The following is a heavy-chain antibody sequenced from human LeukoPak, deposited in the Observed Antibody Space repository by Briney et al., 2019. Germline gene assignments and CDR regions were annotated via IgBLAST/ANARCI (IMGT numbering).Heavy chain of an antibody. V-gene: IGHV3-30*02. J-gene: IGHJ3*02. CDR2: IRYDGSNK. CDR3: AKDRDDYVWGSYLGAFDI. CDR1: GFTFSSYG. D-gene: IGHD3-16*01. Sequence: GGSLRLSCAASGFTFSSYGMHWVRQAPGKGLEWVAFIRYDGSNKYYADSVKGRFTISRDNAKNSLYLQMNSLRAEDTAVFYCAKDRDDYVWGSYLGAFDIWGQGTMVTASS.